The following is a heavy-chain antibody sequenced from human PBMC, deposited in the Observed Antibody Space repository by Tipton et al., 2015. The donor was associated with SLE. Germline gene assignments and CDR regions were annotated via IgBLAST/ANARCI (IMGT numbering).Heavy chain of an antibody. Sequence: SLRLSCAASKFTFSSYWMSWVRQAPGKGLEWVANIREDGRGKFYVDSLKGRFTISRDNAKNSVYLQMNSLRVEDSAVYYCARSNWGWAFDIWGEGTMVSVSS. CDR2: IREDGRGK. V-gene: IGHV3-7*01. CDR1: KFTFSSYW. D-gene: IGHD7-27*01. J-gene: IGHJ3*02. CDR3: ARSNWGWAFDI.